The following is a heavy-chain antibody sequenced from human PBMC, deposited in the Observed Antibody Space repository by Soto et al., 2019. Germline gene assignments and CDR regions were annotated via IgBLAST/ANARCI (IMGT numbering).Heavy chain of an antibody. J-gene: IGHJ3*02. CDR1: GFTFSNYA. Sequence: PGGSLRLSCAASGFTFSNYAMSWVRQATGKGLEWVSGIGSSGGTTHLADSVKGRFTISRDNSKNTLYLQMNSLRVEDTAVYYCGKDPNGDYIGAFDIWGQGTMVTVSS. CDR3: GKDPNGDYIGAFDI. D-gene: IGHD4-17*01. CDR2: IGSSGGTT. V-gene: IGHV3-23*01.